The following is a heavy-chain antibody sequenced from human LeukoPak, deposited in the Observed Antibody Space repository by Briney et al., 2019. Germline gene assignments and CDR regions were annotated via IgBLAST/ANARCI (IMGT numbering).Heavy chain of an antibody. CDR3: ARDTPKWEPFDY. J-gene: IGHJ4*02. CDR2: IKQDGSQK. CDR1: GFTFILFW. D-gene: IGHD1-26*01. V-gene: IGHV3-7*01. Sequence: PGGSLTLSFAAPGFTFILFWMNLIRQAPRKGLGGVASIKQDGSQKDYVDSVKGRFTISRDNARNALFLHMNSLRANDSAVYYCARDTPKWEPFDYRGQGTLVTVSS.